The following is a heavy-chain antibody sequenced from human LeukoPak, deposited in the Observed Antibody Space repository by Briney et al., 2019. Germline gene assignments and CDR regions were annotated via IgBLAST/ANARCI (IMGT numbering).Heavy chain of an antibody. CDR3: ARFGTSSSRVVAQ. J-gene: IGHJ4*02. Sequence: SETLSLTCTVSGGSISVYYWSSIRQPPGKGLEWIGYIHYSGTTNYYPSLKSRVTIALDTSKNQFCLKLNSVTAADTAVYYCARFGTSSSRVVAQWGQGTLVTVSS. V-gene: IGHV4-59*01. CDR2: IHYSGTT. CDR1: GGSISVYY. D-gene: IGHD3-16*01.